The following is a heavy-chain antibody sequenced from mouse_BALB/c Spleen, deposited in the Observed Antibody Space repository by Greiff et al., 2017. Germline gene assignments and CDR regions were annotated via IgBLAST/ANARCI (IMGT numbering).Heavy chain of an antibody. CDR3: ARGGDLGYYPWFAY. CDR1: GFTFSSYA. CDR2: ISSGGST. V-gene: IGHV5-6-5*01. Sequence: EVQVVESGRGLVKPGGSLKLSCAASGFTFSSYAMSWVRQTPEKRLEWVASISSGGSTYYPDSVKGRFTISRDNARNILYLQMSSLRSEDTAMYYCARGGDLGYYPWFAYWGQGTLVTVSA. J-gene: IGHJ3*01. D-gene: IGHD2-3*01.